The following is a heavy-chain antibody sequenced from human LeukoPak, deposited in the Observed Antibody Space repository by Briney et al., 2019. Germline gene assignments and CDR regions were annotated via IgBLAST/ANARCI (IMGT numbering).Heavy chain of an antibody. Sequence: PSETLSLTCTVSGGSVSSGSYYWSWIRQPPGKGLEWIGYIYYSGSTNYNPSLKSRVTISVDTSKNQFSLKLSSVTAADTAVYYCARALIFGVAGAPYYFDYWGQGTLVTVSS. J-gene: IGHJ4*02. CDR1: GGSVSSGSYY. V-gene: IGHV4-61*01. CDR3: ARALIFGVAGAPYYFDY. D-gene: IGHD3-3*01. CDR2: IYYSGST.